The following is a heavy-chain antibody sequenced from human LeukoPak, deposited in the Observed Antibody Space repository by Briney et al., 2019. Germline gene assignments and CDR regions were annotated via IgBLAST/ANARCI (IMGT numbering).Heavy chain of an antibody. Sequence: SVEVSCKASGGTFSSYAISRVRQAPGQGLQWMGGIIPIFGTANYAQKFQGRVTITADESTSTAYMELSSLRSEDTAVYYCASPMLFGSSGYSPDYYGMDVWGQGTTVTVSS. CDR2: IIPIFGTA. CDR3: ASPMLFGSSGYSPDYYGMDV. V-gene: IGHV1-69*13. CDR1: GGTFSSYA. D-gene: IGHD3-22*01. J-gene: IGHJ6*02.